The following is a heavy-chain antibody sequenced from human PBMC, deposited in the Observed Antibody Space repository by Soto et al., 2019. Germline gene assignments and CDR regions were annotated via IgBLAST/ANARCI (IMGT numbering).Heavy chain of an antibody. CDR2: VKGDGSDR. CDR1: GFTFSSYW. J-gene: IGHJ3*02. CDR3: ARAQWLADDVFDI. D-gene: IGHD6-19*01. Sequence: LRLSCAASGFTFSSYWMHWVRQAPGKGLVWVSRVKGDGSDRTYADSVKGRFTISRDNTKNTLYLQMNSLRPEDTAVYYCARAQWLADDVFDIWGHGTMVTVSS. V-gene: IGHV3-74*01.